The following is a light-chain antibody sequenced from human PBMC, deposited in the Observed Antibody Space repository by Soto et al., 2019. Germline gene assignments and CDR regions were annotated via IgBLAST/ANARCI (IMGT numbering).Light chain of an antibody. CDR2: DVS. CDR3: NSYTNSGTYV. Sequence: QSVLTQPASVSGSPGQSITISCTGSSSDVGGYKYASWYQHLPGKAPELMIYDVSNRPSGVSDRFSGSKSGNTASLTISGLQAEDEADYYCNSYTNSGTYVFGTGTKVTVL. V-gene: IGLV2-14*03. CDR1: SSDVGGYKY. J-gene: IGLJ1*01.